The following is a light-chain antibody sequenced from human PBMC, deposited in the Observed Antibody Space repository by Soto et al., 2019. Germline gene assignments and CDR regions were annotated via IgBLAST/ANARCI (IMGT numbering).Light chain of an antibody. CDR3: QQRSNQIT. V-gene: IGKV3-11*01. CDR2: GAS. CDR1: QSVSNNY. Sequence: ASQSVSNNYLAWYQQXPGQAPXXLIYGASTRATGIPARFSGSGSGTDSTLTIRSLQPEDFAVYYCQQRSNQITFGQGTRLEIK. J-gene: IGKJ5*01.